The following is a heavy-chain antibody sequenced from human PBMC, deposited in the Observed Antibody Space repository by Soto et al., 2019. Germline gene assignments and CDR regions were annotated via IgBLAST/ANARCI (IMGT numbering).Heavy chain of an antibody. CDR1: GYTFTSYG. CDR3: AREYCSSTSCYGPDY. J-gene: IGHJ4*02. CDR2: TSAHNENT. V-gene: IGHV1-18*01. D-gene: IGHD2-2*01. Sequence: ASVKVSCKASGYTFTSYGISWVRQAPGQGLEWMGWTSAHNENTNYAQKFQGRVTMTTDTSTSTAYMELRSLRSDDTAVYYCAREYCSSTSCYGPDYWGQGTLVTVSS.